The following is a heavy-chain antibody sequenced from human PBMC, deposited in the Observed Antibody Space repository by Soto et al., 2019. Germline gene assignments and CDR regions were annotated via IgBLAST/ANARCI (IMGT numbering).Heavy chain of an antibody. D-gene: IGHD3-10*01. CDR3: AKGRGGSGSLTPRVDC. CDR2: ISGGGDTT. CDR1: GFTFNNYA. Sequence: EVQLLESGGGLVQPGGSLRLSCAASGFTFNNYAMTWVRQAPGKGLEWVSAISGGGDTTSYADSVKGRFTVSRDGSKNTLYLKMRSLRAEDTALYYCAKGRGGSGSLTPRVDCWGQGTLVTVSS. V-gene: IGHV3-23*01. J-gene: IGHJ4*02.